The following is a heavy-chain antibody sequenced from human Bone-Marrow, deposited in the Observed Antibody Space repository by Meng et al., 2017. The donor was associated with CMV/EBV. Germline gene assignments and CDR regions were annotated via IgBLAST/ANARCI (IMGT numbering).Heavy chain of an antibody. V-gene: IGHV1-8*03. J-gene: IGHJ6*02. CDR3: ARADTSPTYYDFWSGYFPSLGYYGMDV. CDR1: GYTFTSYD. D-gene: IGHD3-3*01. CDR2: MNPNSGNT. Sequence: ASVKVSCKASGYTFTSYDINWVRQATGQGLGWMGWMNPNSGNTGYAQKFQGRVTITRNTSISTAYMELSSLRSEDTAVYYCARADTSPTYYDFWSGYFPSLGYYGMDVWGQGTTVTVSS.